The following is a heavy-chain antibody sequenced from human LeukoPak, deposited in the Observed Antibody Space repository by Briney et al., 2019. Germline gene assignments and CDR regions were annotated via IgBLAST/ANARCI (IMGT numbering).Heavy chain of an antibody. J-gene: IGHJ4*02. CDR3: ARDLYSGSLV. Sequence: GGSLRLSCAASGFTFSSYAMHWVRQAPGKGLEWAAVISYDGSNKYYADSVKGRFTISRDNSKNTLYLQMNSLRAEDTAVYYCARDLYSGSLVWGQGTLVTVSS. CDR1: GFTFSSYA. V-gene: IGHV3-30*01. CDR2: ISYDGSNK. D-gene: IGHD6-13*01.